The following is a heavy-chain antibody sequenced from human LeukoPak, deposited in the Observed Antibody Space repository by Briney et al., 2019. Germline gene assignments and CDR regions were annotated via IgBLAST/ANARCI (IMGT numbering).Heavy chain of an antibody. J-gene: IGHJ4*02. CDR2: IYSGGST. CDR1: GFSVSSIY. V-gene: IGHV3-53*05. D-gene: IGHD5-24*01. CDR3: ARESFLEDGYNINFDY. Sequence: PGGSLRLSCAASGFSVSSIYMSWVRQAPGKGLEWVSVIYSGGSTYYADSVKGRFTISRDNSKNTLYLQMNSLRAEDTAVYYCARESFLEDGYNINFDYWGQGTRVTVSS.